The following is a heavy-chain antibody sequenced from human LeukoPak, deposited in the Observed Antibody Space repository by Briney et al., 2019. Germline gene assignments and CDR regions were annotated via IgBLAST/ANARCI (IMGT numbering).Heavy chain of an antibody. V-gene: IGHV1-69*13. D-gene: IGHD3-9*01. J-gene: IGHJ4*02. CDR3: ARGAVDYDILTGYYPNDY. CDR1: GGTFSSYA. Sequence: ASVKVSCKASGGTFSSYAISWVRQAPGQGLEWMGGIIPIFGTANYAQKFQGRVTITADESTSTAYMELSSLRSEDTAVYYCARGAVDYDILTGYYPNDYWGQGTLVTVSS. CDR2: IIPIFGTA.